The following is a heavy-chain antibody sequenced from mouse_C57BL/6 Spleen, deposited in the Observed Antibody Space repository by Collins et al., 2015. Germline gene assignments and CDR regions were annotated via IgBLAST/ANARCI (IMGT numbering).Heavy chain of an antibody. CDR1: GYAFSSSW. V-gene: IGHV1-82*01. CDR2: IYPGDGNT. Sequence: QVQLQQPGPELVKPGASVKISCKASGYAFSSSWMNWVKQRPGKGLEWIGRIYPGDGNTNYNGKFKGKATLTADKSSSTAYMQLSSLTSEDSAVYFCARIYDGYPYAMDYWGQGTSVTVSS. D-gene: IGHD2-3*01. J-gene: IGHJ4*01. CDR3: ARIYDGYPYAMDY.